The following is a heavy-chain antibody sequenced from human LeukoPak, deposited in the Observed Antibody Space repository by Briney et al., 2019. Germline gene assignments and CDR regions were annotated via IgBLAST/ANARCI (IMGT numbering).Heavy chain of an antibody. D-gene: IGHD3-10*01. CDR3: ARDETMVRGVIIEFYY. J-gene: IGHJ4*02. Sequence: GGSLRLSCAASGFTFSSYSMNWVRQAPGKGLEWGSVIYSGGSTYYADSVKGRFTISRDNSKNTLYLQMNSLRAEDTAVYYCARDETMVRGVIIEFYYWGQGTLVTVSS. CDR1: GFTFSSYS. V-gene: IGHV3-53*01. CDR2: IYSGGST.